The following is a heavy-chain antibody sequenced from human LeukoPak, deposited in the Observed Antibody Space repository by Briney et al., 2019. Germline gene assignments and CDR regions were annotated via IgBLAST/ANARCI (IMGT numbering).Heavy chain of an antibody. J-gene: IGHJ4*02. CDR2: INPNSGGT. CDR1: GYTFTGYY. CDR3: ARLTVGGYFDWLCTTDY. V-gene: IGHV1-2*02. D-gene: IGHD3-9*01. Sequence: GASVKVSCKASGYTFTGYYMHWVRQAPGQGLEWMGWINPNSGGTNYAQKFQGRVTMTRDTSISTAYMELSRMRSDDTAVYYCARLTVGGYFDWLCTTDYWGQGTLVTVSS.